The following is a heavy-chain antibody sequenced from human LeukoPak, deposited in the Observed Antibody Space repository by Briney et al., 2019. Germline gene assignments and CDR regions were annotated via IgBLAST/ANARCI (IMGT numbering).Heavy chain of an antibody. CDR2: IIPILGIA. V-gene: IGHV1-69*04. CDR3: ARERVGATEQSFDY. D-gene: IGHD1-26*01. CDR1: GGAFSSYA. J-gene: IGHJ4*02. Sequence: GASVKVSCKASGGAFSSYAISWVRQAPGQGLEWMGRIIPILGIASYAQKFQGRVTITADKSTSTAYMELSSLRSEDTAVYYCARERVGATEQSFDYWGQGTLVTVSS.